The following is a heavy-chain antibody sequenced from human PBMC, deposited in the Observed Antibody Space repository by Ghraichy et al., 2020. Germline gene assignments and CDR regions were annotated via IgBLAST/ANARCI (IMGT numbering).Heavy chain of an antibody. CDR3: ASEGGSGWYSNGAFDI. Sequence: SVKVSCKASGGTFSSYAISWVRQAPGQGLEWMGGIIPIFGTANYAQKFQGRVTITADKSTSTAYMELSSLRSEDTAVYYCASEGGSGWYSNGAFDIWGQGTMVTVSS. D-gene: IGHD6-19*01. CDR2: IIPIFGTA. V-gene: IGHV1-69*06. CDR1: GGTFSSYA. J-gene: IGHJ3*02.